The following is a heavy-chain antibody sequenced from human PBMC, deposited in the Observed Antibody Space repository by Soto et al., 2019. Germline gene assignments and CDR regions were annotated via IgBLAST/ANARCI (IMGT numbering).Heavy chain of an antibody. CDR1: GYTFTSYD. D-gene: IGHD5-18*01. CDR2: INPISGGT. V-gene: IGHV1-2*02. CDR3: ARSRIQLWPDAFDI. J-gene: IGHJ3*02. Sequence: ASVKVSCKASGYTFTSYDIHWVRQAPGQGLEWMGWINPISGGTNYAQKFQGRVTITRETSISIAYMELNSLRSDDTAVYYCARSRIQLWPDAFDIWGQGTMVTVSS.